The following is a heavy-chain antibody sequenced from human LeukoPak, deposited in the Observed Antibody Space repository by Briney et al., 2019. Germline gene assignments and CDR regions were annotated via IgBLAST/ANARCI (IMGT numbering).Heavy chain of an antibody. D-gene: IGHD1-1*01. CDR1: GGSISSGSYY. J-gene: IGHJ4*02. V-gene: IGHV4-39*01. Sequence: SSETLSLTCTVSGGSISSGSYYWSWIRQPAGKGLEWIGSIYYSGSTYYNPSLKSRVTISVDTSKNQFSLKLSSVTAADTAVYYCTSRANWNDFDYWGQGTLVTVSS. CDR2: IYYSGST. CDR3: TSRANWNDFDY.